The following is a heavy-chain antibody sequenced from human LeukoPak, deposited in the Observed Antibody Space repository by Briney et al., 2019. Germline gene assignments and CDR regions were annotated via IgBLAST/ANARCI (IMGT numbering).Heavy chain of an antibody. D-gene: IGHD3-10*01. CDR1: GGSLSGYY. CDR2: INHSGST. CDR3: ASLYGSGSYPDY. V-gene: IGHV4-34*01. J-gene: IGHJ4*02. Sequence: PSETLSLTCAVYGGSLSGYYWSWIRQPPGKGLEWIGEINHSGSTNYNPSLKSRVTISVDTSKDQFSLKLSSVTAADTAVYYCASLYGSGSYPDYWGQGTLVTVSS.